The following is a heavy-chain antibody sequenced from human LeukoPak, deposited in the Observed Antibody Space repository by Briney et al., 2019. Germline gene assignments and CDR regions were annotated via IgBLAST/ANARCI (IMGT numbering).Heavy chain of an antibody. V-gene: IGHV3-21*01. J-gene: IGHJ4*02. CDR3: AKDPMVRGVIAVSFDY. CDR1: GFTLSTYS. Sequence: GGSLRLSCAASGFTLSTYSLNWVRQAPGKGLEWVSSISSSSLYIYYADSVKGRFTISRDNAKNTLYLQMNSLRAEDTAVYYCAKDPMVRGVIAVSFDYWGQGTLVTVSS. D-gene: IGHD3-10*01. CDR2: ISSSSLYI.